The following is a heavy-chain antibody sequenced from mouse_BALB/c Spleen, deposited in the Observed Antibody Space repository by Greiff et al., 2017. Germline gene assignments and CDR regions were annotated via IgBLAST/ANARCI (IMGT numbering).Heavy chain of an antibody. J-gene: IGHJ1*01. Sequence: EVKLQQSGPSLVKPSQTLSLTCSVTGDSITSGYWNWIRKFPGNKLEYMGYISYSGSTYYNPSLKSRISITRDTSKNQYYLQLNSVTTEDTATYYCAIKGYGNYGYFDVWGAGTTVTVSS. CDR1: GDSITSGY. CDR2: ISYSGST. V-gene: IGHV3-8*02. D-gene: IGHD2-1*01. CDR3: AIKGYGNYGYFDV.